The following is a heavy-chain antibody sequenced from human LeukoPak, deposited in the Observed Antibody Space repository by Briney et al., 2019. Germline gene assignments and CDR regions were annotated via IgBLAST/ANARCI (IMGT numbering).Heavy chain of an antibody. Sequence: SETLSLTCTVSGGSISTYYWSWIRQPPGKGLEWIGYIDYSGSTNYNPSLKGRVTISVDTSKNQFSLKLSSVTAADTAVYYCARRYYDILTGYYDAFDSWGQGTLVTVSS. V-gene: IGHV4-59*08. CDR1: GGSISTYY. CDR2: IDYSGST. J-gene: IGHJ4*02. D-gene: IGHD3-9*01. CDR3: ARRYYDILTGYYDAFDS.